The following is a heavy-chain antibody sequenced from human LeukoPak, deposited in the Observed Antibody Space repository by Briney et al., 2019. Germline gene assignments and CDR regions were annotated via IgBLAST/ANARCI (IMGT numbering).Heavy chain of an antibody. V-gene: IGHV4-59*01. CDR3: AREDSGYGTYDY. Sequence: PSETLSLTCTVSGVSISSYYWSWIRQPPGKGLEWIGYIYYSGGTNYNPSLKSRVTMSVDTSRNQFSLKLYSVTVADTAVYYCAREDSGYGTYDYWGQGTLVTVSS. CDR2: IYYSGGT. D-gene: IGHD5-12*01. J-gene: IGHJ4*02. CDR1: GVSISSYY.